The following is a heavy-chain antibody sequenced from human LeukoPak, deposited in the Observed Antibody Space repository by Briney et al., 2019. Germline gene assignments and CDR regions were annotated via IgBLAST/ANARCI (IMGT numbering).Heavy chain of an antibody. V-gene: IGHV3-30*18. J-gene: IGHJ4*02. CDR3: AKGSAGKYSSSSEVDY. CDR1: GFTFSSYG. Sequence: PGRSLRLSCAASGFTFSSYGMHWVRQAPGKGLEWVAVISYDGSNKYYADPVKGRFTISRDNSKNTLYLQMNSLRAEDTAVYYCAKGSAGKYSSSSEVDYWGQGTLVTVSS. D-gene: IGHD6-6*01. CDR2: ISYDGSNK.